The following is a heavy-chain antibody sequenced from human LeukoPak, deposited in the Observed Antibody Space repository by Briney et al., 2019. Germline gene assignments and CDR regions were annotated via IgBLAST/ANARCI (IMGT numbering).Heavy chain of an antibody. V-gene: IGHV4-39*07. CDR1: GGSISTANYY. CDR2: IFYSGST. CDR3: ARSSLYYYDSSGYYPDAFDI. Sequence: PSETLSLTCTVSGGSISTANYYWGWVRQPPGKGLEWIGNIFYSGSTYYSPPLKSRLTISLDTSKNQFSLKLSSVTAADTAVYYCARSSLYYYDSSGYYPDAFDIWGQGTMVTVSS. D-gene: IGHD3-22*01. J-gene: IGHJ3*02.